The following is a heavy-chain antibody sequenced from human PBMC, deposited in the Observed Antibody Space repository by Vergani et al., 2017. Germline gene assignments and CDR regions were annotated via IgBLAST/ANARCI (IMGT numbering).Heavy chain of an antibody. J-gene: IGHJ6*02. Sequence: QVQLPESGPGLVKPSETLSLTCTVSGGSISSYYWSWIRQPPGKGLEWIGYIYYSGSTNYNPSLKSRVTISVDTSKNQFSLKLSSVTAADTAVYYCARDPGYYYGMDVWGQGTTVTVSS. V-gene: IGHV4-59*01. CDR1: GGSISSYY. CDR2: IYYSGST. CDR3: ARDPGYYYGMDV.